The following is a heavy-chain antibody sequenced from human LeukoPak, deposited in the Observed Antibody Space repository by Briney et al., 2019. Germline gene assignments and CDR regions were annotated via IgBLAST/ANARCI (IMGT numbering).Heavy chain of an antibody. Sequence: ASVKVSCKASGGTFSSYAISWVRQAPGQGLEWMGRIIPILGIANYAQKFQGRVTITADKSTSTAYMELSSLRSEDTAVYYCARLVNYSKTGVYCYYYMDVWGKGTTVTVSS. D-gene: IGHD4-11*01. CDR3: ARLVNYSKTGVYCYYYMDV. CDR2: IIPILGIA. J-gene: IGHJ6*03. V-gene: IGHV1-69*04. CDR1: GGTFSSYA.